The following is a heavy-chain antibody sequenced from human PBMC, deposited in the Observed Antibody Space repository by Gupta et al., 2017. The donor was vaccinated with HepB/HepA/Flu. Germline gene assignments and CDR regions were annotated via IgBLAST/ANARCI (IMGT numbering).Heavy chain of an antibody. CDR3: ARRSWYFDI. Sequence: EEQLVDSGGGLVQPGGSLRLSCAASGFTFSNYWMTWVRQAPGKGLEWVANIKKDGSEKYYVDSVKGRFTISRDNAKNSLYLQMSSLRAEDTAVYYCARRSWYFDIWGRGTLVTVSS. V-gene: IGHV3-7*01. J-gene: IGHJ2*01. CDR1: GFTFSNYW. CDR2: IKKDGSEK.